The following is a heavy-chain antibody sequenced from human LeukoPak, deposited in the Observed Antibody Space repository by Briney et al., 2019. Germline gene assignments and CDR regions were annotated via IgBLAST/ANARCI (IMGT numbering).Heavy chain of an antibody. CDR3: ARGVFDSGAYSHDAFDV. V-gene: IGHV3-53*01. Sequence: GSLRLSCAASGFTVSGSYFHWVRQAPGKGLEWVSATYSTESTYYPDSVRGRFTVSRDNSKNTVSLEMNNLGAEDTAVYYCARGVFDSGAYSHDAFDVWGRGTMVIVSS. D-gene: IGHD3-22*01. J-gene: IGHJ3*01. CDR1: GFTVSGSY. CDR2: TYSTEST.